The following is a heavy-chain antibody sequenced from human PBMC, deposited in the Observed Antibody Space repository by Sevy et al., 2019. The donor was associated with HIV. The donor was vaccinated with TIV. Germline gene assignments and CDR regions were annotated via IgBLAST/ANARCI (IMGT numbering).Heavy chain of an antibody. Sequence: ATVKVSCKASGYTFTSYGISWVRQAPRQGLERMGWISAYNGNTNYAQKLQGRVTMTTDTSTSTAYMELRRLRSDDTAVYYCARAPGTARYYYYGMDVWGQGTTVTVSS. CDR3: ARAPGTARYYYYGMDV. CDR2: ISAYNGNT. D-gene: IGHD6-6*01. V-gene: IGHV1-18*01. CDR1: GYTFTSYG. J-gene: IGHJ6*02.